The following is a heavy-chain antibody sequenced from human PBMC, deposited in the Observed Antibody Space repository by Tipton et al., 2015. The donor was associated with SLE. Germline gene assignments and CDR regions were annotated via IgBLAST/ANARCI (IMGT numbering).Heavy chain of an antibody. Sequence: TLSLTCTVSGGSISSSSYYWGWIRQPPGKGLEWIGSIYYSGSTYYNPSLKSRVTISVDTSKNQFSLKLSSVTAADTAVYYCAGAPRDWFDPWGQGTLVTVSS. J-gene: IGHJ5*02. CDR3: AGAPRDWFDP. V-gene: IGHV4-39*07. CDR2: IYYSGST. CDR1: GGSISSSSYY.